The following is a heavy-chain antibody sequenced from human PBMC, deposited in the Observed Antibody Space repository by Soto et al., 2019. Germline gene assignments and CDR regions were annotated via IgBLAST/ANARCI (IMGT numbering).Heavy chain of an antibody. Sequence: GASVKVSCKASGGTFSSYATSWVRQAPGQGLEWMGGIIPIFGTANYAQKFQGRVTITADESTSTAYMELSSLRSEDTAVYYCARALAVAGTYYYYYGMDVWGQGTTVTVSS. CDR2: IIPIFGTA. CDR1: GGTFSSYA. D-gene: IGHD6-19*01. CDR3: ARALAVAGTYYYYYGMDV. V-gene: IGHV1-69*13. J-gene: IGHJ6*02.